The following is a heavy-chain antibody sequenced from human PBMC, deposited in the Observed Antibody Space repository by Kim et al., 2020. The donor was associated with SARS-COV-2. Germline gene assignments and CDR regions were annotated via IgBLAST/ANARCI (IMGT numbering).Heavy chain of an antibody. J-gene: IGHJ3*02. CDR2: IYRGDSDT. CDR3: ATPVSSAWDPFDI. D-gene: IGHD6-19*01. V-gene: IGHV5-51*01. Sequence: GESLKISCKGFGYSFTSYWIGWVRQMPGKGLEWMGIIYRGDSDTRYSPSFQGQVIISADKSISMAYLRWSSLKASDTAMYYCATPVSSAWDPFDIWGQGTMVTVSS. CDR1: GYSFTSYW.